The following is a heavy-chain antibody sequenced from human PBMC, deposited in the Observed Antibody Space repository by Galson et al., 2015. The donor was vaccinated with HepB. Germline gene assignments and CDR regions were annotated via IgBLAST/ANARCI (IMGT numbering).Heavy chain of an antibody. CDR1: GDSVSSNRAA. CDR2: TFYRSKWYN. CDR3: AREVHHDDYNYYMDV. D-gene: IGHD5-12*01. J-gene: IGHJ6*03. V-gene: IGHV6-1*01. Sequence: CAISGDSVSSNRAAWNWIRQSPSRGLEWLGRTFYRSKWYNDYAVSVKSRMTIDPDTSRNQFSLHLDSVTPEDTALYYCAREVHHDDYNYYMDVWGKGSTVTVSS.